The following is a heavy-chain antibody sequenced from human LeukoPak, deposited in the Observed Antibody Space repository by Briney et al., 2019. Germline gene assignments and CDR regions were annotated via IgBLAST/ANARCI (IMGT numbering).Heavy chain of an antibody. CDR3: ARDQGWGRIDY. D-gene: IGHD2-15*01. J-gene: IGHJ4*02. Sequence: GGSLRLSCAASGFTFSSYSMNWVRQAPGKGLEWVSYISSSSSTIYYADSVKGRFTISRDNAKNSLYLQMNSPRAEDTAVYYCARDQGWGRIDYWGQGTLVTVSS. V-gene: IGHV3-48*04. CDR2: ISSSSSTI. CDR1: GFTFSSYS.